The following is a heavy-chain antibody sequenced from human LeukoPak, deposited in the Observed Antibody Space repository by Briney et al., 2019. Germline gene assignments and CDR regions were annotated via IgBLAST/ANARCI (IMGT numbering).Heavy chain of an antibody. J-gene: IGHJ6*03. D-gene: IGHD6-19*01. CDR1: GGSFSGYY. CDR2: INHSGST. V-gene: IGHV4-34*01. Sequence: SETLSLTCAVYGGSFSGYYWSWIRQPPGKGLEWIGEINHSGSTNYNPALKSRFTISVDTSQTQFSLKLSSVTAAETAVYYCASIGSSGWYSYYYYYMDVCGKGTTVTVSS. CDR3: ASIGSSGWYSYYYYYMDV.